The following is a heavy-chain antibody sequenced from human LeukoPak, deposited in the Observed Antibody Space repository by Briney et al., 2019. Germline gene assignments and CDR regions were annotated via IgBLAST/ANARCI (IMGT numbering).Heavy chain of an antibody. V-gene: IGHV3-48*03. J-gene: IGHJ5*01. D-gene: IGHD3-16*02. CDR3: ARGFELITFGGAIGKLNWFDS. Sequence: GGSLRLSCAASGFNLSSYEMNWVRQAPGKGLEWVSYISSSGSIIYYADSVKGRFTISGDNAKNSLYLQMYSLRAEDTAVYYGARGFELITFGGAIGKLNWFDSWGQGTLVTVSS. CDR1: GFNLSSYE. CDR2: ISSSGSII.